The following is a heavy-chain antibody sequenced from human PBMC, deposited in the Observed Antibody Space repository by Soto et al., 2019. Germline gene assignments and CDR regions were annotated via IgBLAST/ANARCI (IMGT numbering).Heavy chain of an antibody. CDR2: ISSSSSYI. D-gene: IGHD3-3*01. V-gene: IGHV3-21*01. CDR3: ARDGGYDFWSGYFVPYNWFDP. J-gene: IGHJ5*02. CDR1: GFTFSSYS. Sequence: ESGGGLVKPGGSLRLSCAASGFTFSSYSMNWVRQAPGKGLEWVSSISSSSSYIYYADSVKGRFTISRDNAKNSLYLQMNSLRAEDTAVYYCARDGGYDFWSGYFVPYNWFDPWGQGTLVTVSS.